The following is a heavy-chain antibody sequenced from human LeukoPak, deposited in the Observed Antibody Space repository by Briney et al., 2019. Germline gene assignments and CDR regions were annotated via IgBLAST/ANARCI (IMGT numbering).Heavy chain of an antibody. CDR2: INHSGST. Sequence: SETLSLTCAVYGGSFSGYYWSWVRQPPGKGLEWIGEINHSGSTNYNPSLKSRVTISVDTSKNQFSLKLSSVTAADTAVYYCAKALVHTAMISGAGFDYWGQGTLVTVSS. CDR1: GGSFSGYY. D-gene: IGHD5-18*01. V-gene: IGHV4-34*01. J-gene: IGHJ4*02. CDR3: AKALVHTAMISGAGFDY.